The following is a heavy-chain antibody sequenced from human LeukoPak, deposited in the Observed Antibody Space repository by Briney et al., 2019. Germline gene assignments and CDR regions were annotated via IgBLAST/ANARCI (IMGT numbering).Heavy chain of an antibody. J-gene: IGHJ4*02. Sequence: PSETLSLTXTVSGYSISSGYYWGWIRQPPGKGLEWIGSIYHSGSTYYNPSLKSRVTISVDTSKNQFSLKLSSVTAADTAVYYCARVVPAAILAYWGQGTLVTVSS. CDR2: IYHSGST. CDR3: ARVVPAAILAY. D-gene: IGHD2-2*02. CDR1: GYSISSGYY. V-gene: IGHV4-38-2*02.